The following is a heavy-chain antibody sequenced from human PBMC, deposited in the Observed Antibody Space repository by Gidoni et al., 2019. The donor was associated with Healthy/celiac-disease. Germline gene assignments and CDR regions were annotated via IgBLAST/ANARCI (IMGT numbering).Heavy chain of an antibody. D-gene: IGHD6-19*01. J-gene: IGHJ5*02. CDR3: ARHISPIAVAGTVWFDP. CDR1: GGSISSSSYY. V-gene: IGHV4-39*01. CDR2: IYYSGST. Sequence: QLQLQESGPGLVKPSETLSLTCTVSGGSISSSSYYWGWIRQPPGKGLEWIGSIYYSGSTYYNPSLKSRVTISVDTSKNQFSLKLSSVTAADTAVYYCARHISPIAVAGTVWFDPWGQGTLVTVSS.